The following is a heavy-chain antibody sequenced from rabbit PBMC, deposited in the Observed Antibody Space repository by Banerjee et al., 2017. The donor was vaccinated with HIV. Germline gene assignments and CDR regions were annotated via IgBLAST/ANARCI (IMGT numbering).Heavy chain of an antibody. CDR1: GFDFSGNYW. V-gene: IGHV1S40*01. CDR3: ARMEDYLNL. J-gene: IGHJ4*01. CDR2: IGAGST. Sequence: QSLEESGGDLVKPGGSLTLTCTASGFDFSGNYWLCWVRQAPGKGLEWIACIGAGSTYYATWAKGRFTISKTSSTTVTLQMTSLTAADTATYFCARMEDYLNLWGPGTLVTVS.